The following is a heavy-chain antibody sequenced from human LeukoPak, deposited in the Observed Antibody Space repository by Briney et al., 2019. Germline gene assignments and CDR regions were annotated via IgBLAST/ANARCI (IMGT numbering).Heavy chain of an antibody. D-gene: IGHD4-17*01. V-gene: IGHV3-15*01. CDR2: IKSKTDGGTT. CDR1: GFTFSNAW. Sequence: GGSLRLSCAASGFTFSNAWMNWVRQAPGKGLEWVGRIKSKTDGGTTDYAAPVKGRFTISRDDSKNILYLQLNSLKTDDTAVYYCTTADYSDHQFDYWGQGTLVTVSS. J-gene: IGHJ4*02. CDR3: TTADYSDHQFDY.